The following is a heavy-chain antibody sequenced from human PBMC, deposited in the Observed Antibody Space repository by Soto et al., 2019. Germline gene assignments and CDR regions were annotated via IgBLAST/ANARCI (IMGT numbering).Heavy chain of an antibody. CDR1: GFTFSSYS. CDR2: ISSSSSTI. CDR3: ATSYYYDSSGRPDY. D-gene: IGHD3-22*01. Sequence: PGGSLRLSCAASGFTFSSYSMNWVRQAPGKGLEWVSYISSSSSTIYYADSVRGRFTISRNNAKNSLYLQMNSLRDEDTAVYYCATSYYYDSSGRPDYWGQGTLVTVSS. V-gene: IGHV3-48*02. J-gene: IGHJ4*02.